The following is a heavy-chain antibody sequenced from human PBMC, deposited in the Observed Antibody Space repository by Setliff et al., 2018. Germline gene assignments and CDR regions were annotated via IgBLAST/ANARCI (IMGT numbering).Heavy chain of an antibody. D-gene: IGHD2-21*01. CDR3: ARGRYWFASNWFDP. CDR1: GGSISSGSYY. J-gene: IGHJ5*02. V-gene: IGHV4-61*09. Sequence: SETLSLTCTVSGGSISSGSYYWSWIRQPAGKGLEWIGHIYTSGSTNYNPSLKSRVTISVDTSKNQFSLKLSSVTAADTAVYYCARGRYWFASNWFDPWGQGTLVTVSS. CDR2: IYTSGST.